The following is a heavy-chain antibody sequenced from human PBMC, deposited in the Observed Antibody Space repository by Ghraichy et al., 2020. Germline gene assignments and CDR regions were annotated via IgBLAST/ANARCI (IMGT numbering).Heavy chain of an antibody. J-gene: IGHJ4*01. CDR3: GRGRDLVVVTN. V-gene: IGHV3-23*01. CDR2: ISAIDDGT. D-gene: IGHD2-15*01. CDR1: GFTFSSYV. Sequence: GGSLRLSCAASGFTFSSYVMIWVRQAPGKGLEWVSAISAIDDGTYYADSVKGRFTISRDNFKNTLYLQVNSLRAEDTAVYYCGRGRDLVVVTNWGHGTLVTVSS.